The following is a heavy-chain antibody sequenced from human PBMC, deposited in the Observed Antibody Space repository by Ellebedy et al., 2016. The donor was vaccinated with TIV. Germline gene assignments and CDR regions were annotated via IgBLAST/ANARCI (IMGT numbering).Heavy chain of an antibody. CDR3: ARHGIHLWFDP. Sequence: MPGGSLRLSCTVSGGSISRSSWSWFRQPPGKGLEWIGYFSSSGSTDYNPSLKSRVAFSVDTSKNHSSLNLTSVTAADTAVYYCARHGIHLWFDPWGQGTLVIVSS. J-gene: IGHJ5*02. V-gene: IGHV4-59*08. D-gene: IGHD3-3*02. CDR1: GGSISRSS. CDR2: FSSSGST.